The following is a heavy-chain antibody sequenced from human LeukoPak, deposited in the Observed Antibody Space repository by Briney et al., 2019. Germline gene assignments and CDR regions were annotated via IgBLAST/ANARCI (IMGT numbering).Heavy chain of an antibody. CDR2: IYYSGST. J-gene: IGHJ4*02. Sequence: SETLFLTCTVSGGSISSYYWSWIRQPPGKGLEWIGYIYYSGSTNYNPSLKSRVTISVDTSKNQFSLKLSSVTAADTAVYYCARGLWSIAAAAPYYFDYWGQGTLVTVSS. CDR3: ARGLWSIAAAAPYYFDY. CDR1: GGSISSYY. D-gene: IGHD6-13*01. V-gene: IGHV4-59*01.